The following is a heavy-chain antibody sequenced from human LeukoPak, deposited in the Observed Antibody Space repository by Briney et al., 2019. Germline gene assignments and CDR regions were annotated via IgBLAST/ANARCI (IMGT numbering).Heavy chain of an antibody. Sequence: GGSLRLSCAASGFSLSSYAMSWVRQAPGKGLEWVSAISGSGGSTYYADSVKGRFTISRDNSKNTLYLQMNSLRAEDTAVYYCAKDRGFWSGYLYAPSDYWGQGTLVTVSS. D-gene: IGHD3-3*01. J-gene: IGHJ4*02. CDR2: ISGSGGST. CDR1: GFSLSSYA. CDR3: AKDRGFWSGYLYAPSDY. V-gene: IGHV3-23*01.